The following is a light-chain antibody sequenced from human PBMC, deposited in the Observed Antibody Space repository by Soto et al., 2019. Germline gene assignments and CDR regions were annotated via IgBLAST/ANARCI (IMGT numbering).Light chain of an antibody. CDR2: AAS. CDR1: QGISSY. V-gene: IGKV1-9*01. CDR3: QQLNSYPLFT. Sequence: DIQLTQSPSFLSASVGDRVTITCRASQGISSYLAWYQQKPGKAPKLLIYAASTLQSGVPSRFSGSGSGTEFTLTISSLQPKDFVTYYCQQLNSYPLFTFGPGTKVDIK. J-gene: IGKJ3*01.